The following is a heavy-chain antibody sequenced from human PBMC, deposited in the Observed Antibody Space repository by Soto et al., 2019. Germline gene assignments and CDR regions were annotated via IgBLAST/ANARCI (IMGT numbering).Heavy chain of an antibody. J-gene: IGHJ4*02. V-gene: IGHV3-23*01. Sequence: GGSLRLSCVASGFTFSSYAMSWVRQAPGKGLEWVSAISGSGGSTYYADSVKGRFTISRDNSKNTLYLQMNSLRAEDTAVYYCAKAREWLLSYFDYWGQGTLVTVSS. CDR2: ISGSGGST. D-gene: IGHD3-3*01. CDR3: AKAREWLLSYFDY. CDR1: GFTFSSYA.